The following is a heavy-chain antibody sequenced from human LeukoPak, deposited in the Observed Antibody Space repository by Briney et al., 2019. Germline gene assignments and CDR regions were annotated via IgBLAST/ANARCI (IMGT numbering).Heavy chain of an antibody. D-gene: IGHD3-22*01. V-gene: IGHV4-38-2*02. CDR1: GGSISSYY. CDR2: IYHSGST. J-gene: IGHJ4*02. CDR3: ARSGGYDSSGYYYVTLFDY. Sequence: SETLSLTCTVSGGSISSYYWGWIRQPPGKGLEWIGSIYHSGSTYYNPSLKSRVTISVDTSKNQFSLKLSSVTAADTAVYYCARSGGYDSSGYYYVTLFDYWGQGTLVTVSS.